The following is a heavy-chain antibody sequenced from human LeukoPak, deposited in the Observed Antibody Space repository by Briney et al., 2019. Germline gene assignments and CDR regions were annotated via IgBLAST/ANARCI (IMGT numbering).Heavy chain of an antibody. CDR3: AKFESRGSNSPLDY. V-gene: IGHV3-23*01. Sequence: AGGSLRLSCAASGFTFSSYAMSWVRQSPGKGLEWVSAISGSDGSIHYADSVKGRFTISRDNSKNTLYLQMISLRAEDTALYYCAKFESRGSNSPLDYWGQGTLVTVSS. CDR2: ISGSDGSI. CDR1: GFTFSSYA. J-gene: IGHJ4*02. D-gene: IGHD5-24*01.